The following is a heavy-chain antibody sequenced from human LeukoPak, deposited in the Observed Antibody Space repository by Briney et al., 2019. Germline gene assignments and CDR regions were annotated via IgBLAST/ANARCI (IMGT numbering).Heavy chain of an antibody. CDR2: IYYSGST. V-gene: IGHV4-59*01. CDR3: ARVGIRYGYVDY. Sequence: SETLSLTCTVSGGSISSYYWSWIRQPPGKGLEWIGYIYYSGSTNYNPSLKSRVTISVDTSKNQFSLKLSSVTAADTAVYYCARVGIRYGYVDYWGQGALVTVSS. J-gene: IGHJ4*02. CDR1: GGSISSYY. D-gene: IGHD5-18*01.